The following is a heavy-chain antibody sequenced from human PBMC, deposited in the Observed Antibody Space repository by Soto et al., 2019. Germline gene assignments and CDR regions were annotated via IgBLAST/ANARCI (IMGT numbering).Heavy chain of an antibody. J-gene: IGHJ4*02. V-gene: IGHV3-30-3*01. Sequence: PGGSLRLSCAASGFNFRSYPIHWVRQAPGKGLEWLSVISYDGSRKYYADSVKGRVTISRDNAKNTLYLQMNSLRVEDTAIYYCARGLIVAVTAPFDYWGQGTLVTVSS. CDR1: GFNFRSYP. D-gene: IGHD2-21*02. CDR3: ARGLIVAVTAPFDY. CDR2: ISYDGSRK.